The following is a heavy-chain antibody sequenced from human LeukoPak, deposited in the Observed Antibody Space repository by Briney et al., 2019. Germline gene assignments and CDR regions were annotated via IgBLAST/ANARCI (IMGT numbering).Heavy chain of an antibody. Sequence: PSETLSLTCTVSGGSISSGDYYWSWIRQPPGKGLEWIGYIYYSGSTYYNPSLKSRVTISVDTSKNQFSLKLSSVTAADTAVYSCARDSKAVEGWFDPWGQGTLVTVSS. J-gene: IGHJ5*02. CDR1: GGSISSGDYY. D-gene: IGHD4-23*01. CDR2: IYYSGST. V-gene: IGHV4-30-4*01. CDR3: ARDSKAVEGWFDP.